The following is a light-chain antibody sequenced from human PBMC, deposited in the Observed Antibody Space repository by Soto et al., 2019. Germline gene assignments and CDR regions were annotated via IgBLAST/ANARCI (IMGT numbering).Light chain of an antibody. CDR1: QSLSSSY. V-gene: IGKV3-20*01. CDR2: EAS. CDR3: QQYVSSPRT. Sequence: IVLTQSPGTLSLSPGERATLSCRASQSLSSSYLTWYQQKAGQAPRLLIYEASSRAAGIPDRFSGSGSGTDFTLTISRLEPEDFAVYYCQQYVSSPRTFGQGTKVEIK. J-gene: IGKJ1*01.